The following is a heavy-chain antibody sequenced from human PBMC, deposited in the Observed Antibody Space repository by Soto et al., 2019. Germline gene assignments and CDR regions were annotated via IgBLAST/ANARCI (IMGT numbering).Heavy chain of an antibody. V-gene: IGHV4-31*03. J-gene: IGHJ4*02. CDR1: GGSISSGGYY. Sequence: QVQLQESGPGLVKPSQTLSLTCTVSGGSISSGGYYWSWIRQHPGKGLEWIGYIYYSGSTYYHPSLKSRVTISVDTSKNQFSLKLSSVTAADTAVYYCARGDMVRGVTQFDYWGQGTLVTVSS. CDR3: ARGDMVRGVTQFDY. CDR2: IYYSGST. D-gene: IGHD3-10*01.